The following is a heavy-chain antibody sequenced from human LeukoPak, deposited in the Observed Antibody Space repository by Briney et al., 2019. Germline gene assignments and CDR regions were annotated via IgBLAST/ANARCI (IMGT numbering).Heavy chain of an antibody. Sequence: ASVKVSCKASGGTFSTYTINWARQAPGQGLEWMGIINPNDGGTKYAQKFQGRVTMIRDTSTSTVYMELSSLRSEDTAVYYCARSAVVDSSGYLDYWGQGTLVTVSS. CDR1: GGTFSTYT. J-gene: IGHJ4*02. CDR3: ARSAVVDSSGYLDY. CDR2: INPNDGGT. D-gene: IGHD3-22*01. V-gene: IGHV1-46*01.